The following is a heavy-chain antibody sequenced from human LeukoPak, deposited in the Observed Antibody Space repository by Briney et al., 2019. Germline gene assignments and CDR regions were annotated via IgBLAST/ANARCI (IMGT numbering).Heavy chain of an antibody. J-gene: IGHJ3*02. V-gene: IGHV1-8*03. D-gene: IGHD3-16*02. Sequence: ASVKVSCKASGYTFTSYDINWVRQATGQGLEWMGWMNPNSGNTGYAQKFQGRVTITRNTSISTAYMELSSLRSEDTAVYYCARVYDYVWGSYRSDAFDIWGQGTMVTVSS. CDR2: MNPNSGNT. CDR3: ARVYDYVWGSYRSDAFDI. CDR1: GYTFTSYD.